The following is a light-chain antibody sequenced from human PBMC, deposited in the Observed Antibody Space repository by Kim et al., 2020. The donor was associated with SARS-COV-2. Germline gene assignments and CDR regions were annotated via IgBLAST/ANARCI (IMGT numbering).Light chain of an antibody. CDR2: DVS. Sequence: QSALTQPASVSGSPGQSITISCTGTSSDVGGYNYVSWYQQHPGKAPKLMIYDVSKRPSGVSNRFSGSKSGNTASLTISELQAEDEADYYCSSYTSSSTFVFGTGTKVTV. V-gene: IGLV2-14*01. J-gene: IGLJ1*01. CDR3: SSYTSSSTFV. CDR1: SSDVGGYNY.